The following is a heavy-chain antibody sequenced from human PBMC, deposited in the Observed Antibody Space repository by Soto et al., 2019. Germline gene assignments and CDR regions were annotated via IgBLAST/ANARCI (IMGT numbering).Heavy chain of an antibody. V-gene: IGHV1-69*02. J-gene: IGHJ4*02. D-gene: IGHD3-10*01. Sequence: QVQLVQSGAEVKKPGSSVKVSCKASGGTFSSYTINWVRQAPGQGLEWMRMIIPILGIANYAQKFQDRVTITADKSTSTAYMELSSLRSEDTAVQYCARGRGGRGDYWGQGTLVTVSS. CDR3: ARGRGGRGDY. CDR2: IIPILGIA. CDR1: GGTFSSYT.